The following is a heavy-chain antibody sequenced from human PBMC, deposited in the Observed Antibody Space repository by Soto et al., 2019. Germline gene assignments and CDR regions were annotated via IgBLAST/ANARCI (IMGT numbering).Heavy chain of an antibody. J-gene: IGHJ6*03. CDR3: ARHVGGYYYYMDV. D-gene: IGHD2-15*01. CDR2: IYYSGNT. CDR1: GGSVSSGSYY. Sequence: ETLSLTCTVSGGSVSSGSYYWGWIRQPPGKGLEWIGSIYYSGNTYYNPSLKSRVTISIDTSKNQFSLKLTSVTAADTAMYYCARHVGGYYYYMDVWGKGTTVTVSS. V-gene: IGHV4-39*01.